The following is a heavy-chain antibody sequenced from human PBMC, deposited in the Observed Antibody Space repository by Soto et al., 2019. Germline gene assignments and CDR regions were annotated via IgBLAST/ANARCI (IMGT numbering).Heavy chain of an antibody. CDR1: GFTFSSYG. CDR2: ISYDGSNK. D-gene: IGHD3-22*01. CDR3: AKDMAMSYYDSSGYYDY. Sequence: XESLSLSCAASGFTFSSYGRHWVRQAPGKGLEWVAVISYDGSNKYYADSVKGRFTISRDNSKNTLYLQMNSLRAEDTAVYYCAKDMAMSYYDSSGYYDYWGQGTLVTVSS. J-gene: IGHJ4*02. V-gene: IGHV3-30*18.